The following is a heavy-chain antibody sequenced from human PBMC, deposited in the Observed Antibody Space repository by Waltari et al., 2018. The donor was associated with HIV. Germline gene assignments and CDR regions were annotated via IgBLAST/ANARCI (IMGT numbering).Heavy chain of an antibody. V-gene: IGHV4-61*02. CDR3: ARDSPSGFGGILGL. J-gene: IGHJ4*02. CDR1: GDSVSSGSYF. CDR2: VYTTGSI. Sequence: VQLKESGPGLVEPLQPLSLTCTVSGDSVSSGSYFWSWVRQPAGWGLEWIGRVYTTGSIHYSTSLKNRVTISLDTSKNVLSLKLASVTAADTAFYYCARDSPSGFGGILGLWGQGLLVTVSS. D-gene: IGHD3-16*01.